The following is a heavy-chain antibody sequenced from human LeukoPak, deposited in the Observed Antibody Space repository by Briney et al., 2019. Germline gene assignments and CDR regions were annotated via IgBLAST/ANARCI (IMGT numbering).Heavy chain of an antibody. D-gene: IGHD3-10*01. CDR3: ARHMYYSAASFWYFDL. V-gene: IGHV4-59*04. Sequence: GTLRLSCAASGFNFSRNYMSWVRQAPGKGLEWIGSVSYSGNTYYKSSLRSRVTVSLDTSKNEFSLILSSLTAADTAGYYCARHMYYSAASFWYFDLWGRGTLVTVSP. CDR2: VSYSGNT. CDR1: GFNFSRNY. J-gene: IGHJ2*01.